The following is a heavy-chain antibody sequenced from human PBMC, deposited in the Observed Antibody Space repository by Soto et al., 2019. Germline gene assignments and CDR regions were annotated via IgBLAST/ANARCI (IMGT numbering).Heavy chain of an antibody. Sequence: GSLRLSCAAAGFTFSSYGMHWVRQAPGKGLEWVAVISYDGSNKYYADSVKGRFTISRDNSKNTLYLQMNSLRAEDTAVYYCARTALTGNYYYYGMDVWGQGTTVTVSS. J-gene: IGHJ6*02. D-gene: IGHD3-10*01. CDR1: GFTFSSYG. CDR2: ISYDGSNK. V-gene: IGHV3-30*03. CDR3: ARTALTGNYYYYGMDV.